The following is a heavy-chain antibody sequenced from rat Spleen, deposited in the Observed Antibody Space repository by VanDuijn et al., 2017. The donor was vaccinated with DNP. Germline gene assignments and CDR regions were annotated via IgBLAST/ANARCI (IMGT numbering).Heavy chain of an antibody. Sequence: EVQLQESGPGLVKPSQSLSLTCSVTAYSITTNYWGWIRKFPGNKMEWIGYINYNGRTHYNPSLKSRISITRDTSKNQFFLQLNSVTTEDTATYYCARWGDYFDYWGQGVMVTVSS. CDR3: ARWGDYFDY. J-gene: IGHJ2*01. CDR2: INYNGRT. CDR1: AYSITTNY. V-gene: IGHV3-1*01.